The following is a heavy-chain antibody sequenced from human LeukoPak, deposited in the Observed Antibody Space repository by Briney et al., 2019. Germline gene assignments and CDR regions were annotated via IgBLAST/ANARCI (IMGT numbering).Heavy chain of an antibody. D-gene: IGHD6-6*01. V-gene: IGHV3-48*01. CDR1: GFAFSSFT. Sequence: PGGSLRLSCAASGFAFSSFTMNWVRQAPGKGLEWVSYISGSSSTIYYADSVKGRFTISRDNAKNSLFLQMNSLRAEDTAVYYCARELAYWGQGTLVTVSS. CDR3: ARELAY. CDR2: ISGSSSTI. J-gene: IGHJ4*02.